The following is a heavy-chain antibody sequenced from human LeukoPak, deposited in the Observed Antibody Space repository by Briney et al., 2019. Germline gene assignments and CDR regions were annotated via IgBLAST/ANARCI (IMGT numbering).Heavy chain of an antibody. J-gene: IGHJ4*02. CDR1: GFTFDDYA. Sequence: GGSLRLSCAASGFTFDDYAMHWVRQAPGRGLEWVSGISWNSGSIGYADSVKGRFTISRDNAKNSLYLQMSSLRAEDMALYYCAKVRSYDLYGGYFDYWGQGTLVTVSS. CDR2: ISWNSGSI. D-gene: IGHD4-23*01. V-gene: IGHV3-9*03. CDR3: AKVRSYDLYGGYFDY.